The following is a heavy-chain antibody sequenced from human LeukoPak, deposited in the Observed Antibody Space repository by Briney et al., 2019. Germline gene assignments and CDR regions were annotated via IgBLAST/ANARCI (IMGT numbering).Heavy chain of an antibody. Sequence: GGSLRLSCAASGFTFSSYWMSWVRQAPGKGLEWVANVKKDGSENFYVDSVKGRFTISRDNAKNSLYLQMNSLRVDDTAVYYCRVGHYSDLWGQGTLVTVSS. J-gene: IGHJ5*02. CDR3: RVGHYSDL. V-gene: IGHV3-7*01. D-gene: IGHD4-11*01. CDR1: GFTFSSYW. CDR2: VKKDGSEN.